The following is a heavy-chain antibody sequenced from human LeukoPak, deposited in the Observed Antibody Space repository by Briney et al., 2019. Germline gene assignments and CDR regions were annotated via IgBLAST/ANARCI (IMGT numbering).Heavy chain of an antibody. CDR1: GYTFTGYY. D-gene: IGHD7-27*01. V-gene: IGHV1-2*02. Sequence: GASVKVSCKASGYTFTGYYIHWVRQAPGQGVAWMGWINPNGGGTNHAPKFQGRLTVTRDTSISTVYMELSRLSSDDTAVYYCARDLGYVNQDFDYWGQGTLVTVSS. J-gene: IGHJ4*02. CDR2: INPNGGGT. CDR3: ARDLGYVNQDFDY.